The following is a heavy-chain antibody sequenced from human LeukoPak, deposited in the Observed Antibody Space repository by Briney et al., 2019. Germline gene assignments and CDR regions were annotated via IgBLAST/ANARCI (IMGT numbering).Heavy chain of an antibody. J-gene: IGHJ4*02. CDR1: GFTFTRSA. CDR2: IAVGSGNT. CDR3: AAGNYYDSSGYYY. V-gene: IGHV1-58*01. D-gene: IGHD3-22*01. Sequence: GASVKVSCKASGFTFTRSAVQWVRQARGQRLEWLGWIAVGSGNTNYAQMFQERVTITRDMSTSTAYMEVSSLRSEDTAVYYCAAGNYYDSSGYYYWGQGTLVTVSS.